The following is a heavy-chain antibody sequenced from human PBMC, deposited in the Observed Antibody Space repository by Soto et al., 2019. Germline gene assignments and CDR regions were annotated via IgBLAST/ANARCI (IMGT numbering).Heavy chain of an antibody. V-gene: IGHV3-33*01. CDR1: GFTFSSYG. J-gene: IGHJ4*02. CDR3: ASALTSPVGPVDYYDSSGYYYGSFDY. D-gene: IGHD3-22*01. Sequence: QVQLVESGGGVVQPGRSLRLSCAASGFTFSSYGMHWVRQAPGKGLEWVAVIWYDGSNKYYADSVKGRFTISRDNSKKPMNQHVSNLRAEDTDVYYCASALTSPVGPVDYYDSSGYYYGSFDYWGQGTLVTVSS. CDR2: IWYDGSNK.